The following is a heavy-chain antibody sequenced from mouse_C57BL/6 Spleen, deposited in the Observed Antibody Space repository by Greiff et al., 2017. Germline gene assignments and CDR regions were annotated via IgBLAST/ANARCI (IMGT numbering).Heavy chain of an antibody. CDR2: IDPSDSYT. D-gene: IGHD1-1*01. CDR1: GYTFTSYW. CDR3: ARSSNYPDY. V-gene: IGHV1-50*01. Sequence: QVQLQQPGAELVKPGASVKLSCKASGYTFTSYWMQWVKQRPGQGLEWIGEIDPSDSYTNYNQTFKGKATLTVDTSSSTAYMQLSSLTSEDSAVYYCARSSNYPDYWGQGTTLTVSS. J-gene: IGHJ2*01.